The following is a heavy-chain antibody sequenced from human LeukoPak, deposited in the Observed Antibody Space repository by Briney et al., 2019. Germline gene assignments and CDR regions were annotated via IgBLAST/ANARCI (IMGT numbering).Heavy chain of an antibody. CDR1: GYTFTSYG. V-gene: IGHV1-18*01. J-gene: IGHJ3*02. D-gene: IGHD1-26*01. CDR3: ARDSYLVGATGVVVKDDAFDI. Sequence: ASVKVSCKASGYTFTSYGISWVRQAPGQGLEWMGWISAYNGNTNYAQKLQGRVTMTTDTSTSTAYMELRSLRSDDTAVYYCARDSYLVGATGVVVKDDAFDIWGQGTMVTVSS. CDR2: ISAYNGNT.